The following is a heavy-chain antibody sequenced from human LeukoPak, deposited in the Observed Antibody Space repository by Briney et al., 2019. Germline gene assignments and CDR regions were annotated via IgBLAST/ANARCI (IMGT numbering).Heavy chain of an antibody. CDR3: SGGSRFVDY. Sequence: GGSLRLSCAASGFIFSNYWMTWVRQAPGKGLEWVANIKEDGSEKYYVDSVKGRFTISRDNAKNSLFLQMNILRVEDTAVYYCSGGSRFVDYWGQGTLVTVSS. D-gene: IGHD3-10*01. J-gene: IGHJ4*02. CDR2: IKEDGSEK. CDR1: GFIFSNYW. V-gene: IGHV3-7*04.